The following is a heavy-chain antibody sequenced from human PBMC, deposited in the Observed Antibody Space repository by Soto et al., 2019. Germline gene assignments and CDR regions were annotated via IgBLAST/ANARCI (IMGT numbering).Heavy chain of an antibody. Sequence: SVKVSCKASGGTFSSYAISWVRQAPGQGLEWMGGIIPIFGTANYAQKFQGRVTMTRDTSTSTVYMELSSLRSEDTAVYYCARGSPVLGFDPWGQGTLVTVSS. CDR3: ARGSPVLGFDP. CDR1: GGTFSSYA. V-gene: IGHV1-69*05. CDR2: IIPIFGTA. J-gene: IGHJ5*02.